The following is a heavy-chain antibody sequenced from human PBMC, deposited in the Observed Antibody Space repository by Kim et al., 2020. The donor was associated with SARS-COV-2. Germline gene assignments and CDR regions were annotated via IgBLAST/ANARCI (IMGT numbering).Heavy chain of an antibody. CDR3: ARDNMVRGVIIITSWFDP. D-gene: IGHD3-10*01. CDR2: IYTSGST. Sequence: SETLSLTCTVSGGSISSGSYYWSWIRQPAGKGLEWIGRIYTSGSTNYNPSLKSRVTISVDTSKNQFSLKLSSVTAADTAVYYCARDNMVRGVIIITSWFDPWGQGTLVTVSS. V-gene: IGHV4-61*02. J-gene: IGHJ5*02. CDR1: GGSISSGSYY.